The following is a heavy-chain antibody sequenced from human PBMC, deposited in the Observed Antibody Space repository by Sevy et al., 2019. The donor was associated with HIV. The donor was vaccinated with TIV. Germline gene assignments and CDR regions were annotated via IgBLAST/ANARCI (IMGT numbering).Heavy chain of an antibody. CDR1: GFAFSTHA. V-gene: IGHV3-30-3*01. CDR3: ARDGGYSIKWYPLY. D-gene: IGHD1-26*01. Sequence: GGCLRLSCAASGFAFSTHAMHWVRQAPGKGLEWMAVISYEGTETFYAASVEGRFTISRDNSKNMLSLQINSLKPEDTAKSYCARDGGYSIKWYPLYWGHGTLVTVSS. CDR2: ISYEGTET. J-gene: IGHJ4*01.